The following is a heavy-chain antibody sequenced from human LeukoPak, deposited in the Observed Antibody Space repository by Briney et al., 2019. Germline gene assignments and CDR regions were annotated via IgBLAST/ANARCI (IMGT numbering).Heavy chain of an antibody. J-gene: IGHJ4*02. Sequence: GGSLRLSCAASGFTFINYGINWVRQAPGKGLEWVSSIGATDTYIYYADSVKGRFTISRDNAKNSLYLQMNSLRAEDTAVYYCARDHAPITIFGVVTDFDYWGQGTLVTVSS. V-gene: IGHV3-21*01. CDR1: GFTFINYG. CDR2: IGATDTYI. CDR3: ARDHAPITIFGVVTDFDY. D-gene: IGHD3-3*01.